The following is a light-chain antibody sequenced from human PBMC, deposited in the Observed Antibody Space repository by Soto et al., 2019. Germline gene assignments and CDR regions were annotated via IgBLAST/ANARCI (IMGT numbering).Light chain of an antibody. CDR2: DTS. CDR1: QSVSNF. Sequence: MLTESPGTMSLSRGKRSTLSCMASQSVSNFLAWYQQKPGQAPRLHIYDTSNRATGIPARFSGSGSGTDFTLTINNLDPEDFAVYYCQQRSNWPIPFGQGTRLEIK. V-gene: IGKV3-11*01. CDR3: QQRSNWPIP. J-gene: IGKJ5*01.